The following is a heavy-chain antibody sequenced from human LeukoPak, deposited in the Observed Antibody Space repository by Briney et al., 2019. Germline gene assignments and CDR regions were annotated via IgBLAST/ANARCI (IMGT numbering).Heavy chain of an antibody. D-gene: IGHD3-9*01. Sequence: VASVKVSCKSSGYTFTYYGITWVRQAPGQGLDWMGWLSAYNADTTYAQSFRGRVTMTTDTFMNTAYMELRSLRSDDTAVYYCVRDRPYYDILAGYYMASDYFDYWGQGTLVTVSS. CDR1: GYTFTYYG. J-gene: IGHJ4*02. CDR2: LSAYNADT. V-gene: IGHV1-18*01. CDR3: VRDRPYYDILAGYYMASDYFDY.